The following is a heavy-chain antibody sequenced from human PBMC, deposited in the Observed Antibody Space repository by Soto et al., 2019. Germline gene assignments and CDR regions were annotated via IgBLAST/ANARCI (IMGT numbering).Heavy chain of an antibody. Sequence: QVQLQESGPGLVKPSQTLSLTCTVSGGSISSGVYYWSWIRQHTGKGLEWIGYIYYSGTTYYKPSLKSRLTISVDTSNNQFSLKLSSVTAADTAVYYCARVYDSSGYPAAGGAFDIWGQGTMVTVSS. V-gene: IGHV4-31*03. CDR1: GGSISSGVYY. J-gene: IGHJ3*02. D-gene: IGHD3-22*01. CDR2: IYYSGTT. CDR3: ARVYDSSGYPAAGGAFDI.